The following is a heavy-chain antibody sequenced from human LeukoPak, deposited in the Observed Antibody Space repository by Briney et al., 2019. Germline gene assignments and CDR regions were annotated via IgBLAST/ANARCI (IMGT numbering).Heavy chain of an antibody. CDR3: ARDLWAGYCSSTSCYEDDY. Sequence: GASVKVSCKASGYTFTSYGISWVRQAPGQGLEWMGWISAYNGNTNYAQKLLGRVTMTTDTSTSTAYMELRSLRSDDTAVYYCARDLWAGYCSSTSCYEDDYWGQGTLVTVSS. D-gene: IGHD2-2*03. CDR2: ISAYNGNT. V-gene: IGHV1-18*04. CDR1: GYTFTSYG. J-gene: IGHJ4*02.